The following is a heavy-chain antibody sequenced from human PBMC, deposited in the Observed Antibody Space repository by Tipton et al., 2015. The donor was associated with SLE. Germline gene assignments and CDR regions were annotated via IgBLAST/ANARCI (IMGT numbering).Heavy chain of an antibody. CDR2: IYHNGDT. V-gene: IGHV4-38-2*02. CDR1: GYSINSGYY. CDR3: ARYIVVVRYFDY. J-gene: IGHJ4*02. Sequence: TLSLTCTVSGYSINSGYYWGWIRQTPGKGLEWIGIIYHNGDTKYTPSLKSRVTILVDTSRNQFSLRLSSVTAADTAVYYCARYIVVVRYFDYWGQGTLVTVSS. D-gene: IGHD2-21*01.